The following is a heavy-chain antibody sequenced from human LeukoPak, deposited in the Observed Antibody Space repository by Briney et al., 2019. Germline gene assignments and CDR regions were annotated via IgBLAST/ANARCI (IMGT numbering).Heavy chain of an antibody. J-gene: IGHJ6*03. Sequence: GGSLRLSCAASGLTFSDYWMSWARQAPGKGLEWVANIKGDGTEKFYVDSVKGRFTISRDNAKNSLYLQMNSLRAEDTAVYYCARGGDSYGSPFNYYYYYMDVWGKGTTVTVSS. D-gene: IGHD5-18*01. V-gene: IGHV3-7*01. CDR2: IKGDGTEK. CDR3: ARGGDSYGSPFNYYYYYMDV. CDR1: GLTFSDYW.